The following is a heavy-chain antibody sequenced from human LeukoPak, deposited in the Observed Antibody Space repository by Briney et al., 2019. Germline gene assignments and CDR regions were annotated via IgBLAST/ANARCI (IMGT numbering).Heavy chain of an antibody. CDR3: ARDTLRGDVADY. D-gene: IGHD3-10*01. J-gene: IGHJ4*02. Sequence: PGRSPRLSCAASGFIFSSYWMSWVRQAPGKGLEWVANIKQDGSEKYYVDSVKGRFTISRDNAKNSLYLQMNSLRAEDTAVYYCARDTLRGDVADYWGQGTLVTVSS. CDR2: IKQDGSEK. V-gene: IGHV3-7*03. CDR1: GFIFSSYW.